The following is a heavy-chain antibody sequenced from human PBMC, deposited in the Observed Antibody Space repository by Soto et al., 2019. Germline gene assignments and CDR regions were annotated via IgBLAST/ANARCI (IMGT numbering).Heavy chain of an antibody. J-gene: IGHJ4*02. Sequence: QVQLVESGGGVVQPGRSLRLSCAASGFTFSSYGMHWVRQAPGKGLEWVAVISYDGSNKYYADSVKGRFTISRDNSKNTLYLQMNSLRAEDTAVYYCAKDRQQLARDFDYWGQGTLVTVSS. D-gene: IGHD6-13*01. V-gene: IGHV3-30*18. CDR2: ISYDGSNK. CDR1: GFTFSSYG. CDR3: AKDRQQLARDFDY.